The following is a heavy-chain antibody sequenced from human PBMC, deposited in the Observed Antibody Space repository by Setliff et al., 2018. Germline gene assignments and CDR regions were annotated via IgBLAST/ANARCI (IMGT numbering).Heavy chain of an antibody. CDR2: IRSKAYGGTT. V-gene: IGHV3-49*04. J-gene: IGHJ5*02. D-gene: IGHD2-2*01. Sequence: GGSLRLSCAASGFTFSNYEMTWVRQAPGKGLEWVGFIRSKAYGGTTEYAASVKGRFTISRDDSKSIAYLQMNSLKTEDTAVYYCTYYCSSTSCYRDLDWFDPWGQGTLVTVSS. CDR3: TYYCSSTSCYRDLDWFDP. CDR1: GFTFSNYE.